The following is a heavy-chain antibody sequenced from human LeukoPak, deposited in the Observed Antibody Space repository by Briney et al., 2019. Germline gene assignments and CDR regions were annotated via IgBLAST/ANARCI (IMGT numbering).Heavy chain of an antibody. CDR1: EYSFSTYS. CDR3: ARGGCDGDCSFDY. J-gene: IGHJ4*02. D-gene: IGHD2-21*02. Sequence: ASVKVSCKASEYSFSTYSLHWVRQAPGQGLEWMGISNPSGGSPSYAQKFQGRVTMTRDTSTSTVYMELSSLRSDDTAVYYCARGGCDGDCSFDYWGQGTLVTVSS. V-gene: IGHV1-46*01. CDR2: SNPSGGSP.